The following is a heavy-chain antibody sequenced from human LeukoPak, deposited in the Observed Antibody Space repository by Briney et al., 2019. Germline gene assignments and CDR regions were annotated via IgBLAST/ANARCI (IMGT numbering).Heavy chain of an antibody. CDR2: IYPGDSDT. V-gene: IGHV5-51*01. D-gene: IGHD2-2*01. CDR1: GYNFTNYW. J-gene: IGHJ6*03. Sequence: GESLKISCQGSGYNFTNYWIGWVRQMPGKGLEWMGIIYPGDSDTRYSPSFQGQVAISADKSISTAYLQWTSLKASDTAMYYCARLEPAGPYYYYYYMDVWGEGTTVTVSS. CDR3: ARLEPAGPYYYYYYMDV.